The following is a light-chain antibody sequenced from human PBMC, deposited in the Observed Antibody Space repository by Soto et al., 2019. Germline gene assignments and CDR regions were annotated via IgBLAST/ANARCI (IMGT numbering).Light chain of an antibody. CDR1: QSISQS. CDR3: QQYGGSPRT. V-gene: IGKV3-20*01. CDR2: DAS. Sequence: EVVLTQSTGTLSLSPGERATLSCRASQSISQSLAWYQQRPGQSPRLLIYDASRRATGIPDRFTGSGFGTDFTLTISRLAPEDLAVYYCQQYGGSPRTFGQGTNVDIK. J-gene: IGKJ1*01.